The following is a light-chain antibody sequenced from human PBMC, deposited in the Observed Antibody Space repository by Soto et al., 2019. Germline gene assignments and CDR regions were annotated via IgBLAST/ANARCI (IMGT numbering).Light chain of an antibody. CDR2: DVT. V-gene: IGLV2-14*01. Sequence: QSALTQPASVSGSPGQSITISCTGTSSDIGVYDFVSWYQQHPGRAPKLLIYDVTNRPSGISDRFSGSKSGNTASLTISGLQPKDEADYYCSSYTTSTTRVFGGGTKLTVL. J-gene: IGLJ3*02. CDR3: SSYTTSTTRV. CDR1: SSDIGVYDF.